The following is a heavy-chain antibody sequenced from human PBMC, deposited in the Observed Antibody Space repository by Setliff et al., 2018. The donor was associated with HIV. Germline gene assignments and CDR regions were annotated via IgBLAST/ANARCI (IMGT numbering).Heavy chain of an antibody. CDR1: GGSISDSSYY. V-gene: IGHV4-39*07. J-gene: IGHJ4*02. D-gene: IGHD2-2*01. Sequence: PSETLSLTCTVSGGSISDSSYYWGWIRQPPGKGLEWIGSIHYSGSTYYNPSLKSRVTVSVDTSKSQFSLKLRSVTAADTAVYYCVRAGTSTPQSFDYWGQGTLVTVSS. CDR3: VRAGTSTPQSFDY. CDR2: IHYSGST.